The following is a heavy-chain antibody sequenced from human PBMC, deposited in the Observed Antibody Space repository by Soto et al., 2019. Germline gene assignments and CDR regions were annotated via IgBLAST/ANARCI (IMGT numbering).Heavy chain of an antibody. CDR2: IYYSGST. V-gene: IGHV4-31*03. J-gene: IGHJ6*03. CDR3: ARGVYDSDFWSGYYYYYYYMDV. Sequence: SETLSLTCTVSGGSISSGGYYWSWIRQHPGKGLEWIGYIYYSGSTYYNPSLKSRVTISVDTSKNQFSLKLSSVTAADTAVYYCARGVYDSDFWSGYYYYYYYMDVWGKGTTVTVSS. D-gene: IGHD3-3*01. CDR1: GGSISSGGYY.